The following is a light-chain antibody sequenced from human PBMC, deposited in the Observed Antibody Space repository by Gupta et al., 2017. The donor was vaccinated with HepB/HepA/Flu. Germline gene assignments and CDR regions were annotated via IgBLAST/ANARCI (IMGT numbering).Light chain of an antibody. CDR2: AAS. CDR3: QQRKSYPRFT. J-gene: IGKJ3*01. V-gene: IGKV1-9*01. CDR1: QGISSY. Sequence: DIQLTQSPSFLSASVGDRVTITCRASQGISSYLAWYQQKPGKAPKLLIYAASTLQSGVPSRFSGSGSGTEFTLTISSLQPEDFATYYCQQRKSYPRFTFGHGTKVDIK.